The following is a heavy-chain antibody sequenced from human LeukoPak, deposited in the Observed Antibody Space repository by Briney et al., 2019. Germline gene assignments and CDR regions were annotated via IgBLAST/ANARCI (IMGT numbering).Heavy chain of an antibody. D-gene: IGHD2-21*01. V-gene: IGHV3-30*02. CDR2: IRYDGSNK. CDR1: GFTFSSNG. Sequence: GGSLRLSCAASGFTFSSNGMHWVRQAPGKGLEWVAFIRYDGSNKYYADSVKGRFTISRDNSKNTLYLQMNSLRAEDTAVYYCARGGGYCGGDCYGIDYWGQGTLVTVSS. CDR3: ARGGGYCGGDCYGIDY. J-gene: IGHJ4*02.